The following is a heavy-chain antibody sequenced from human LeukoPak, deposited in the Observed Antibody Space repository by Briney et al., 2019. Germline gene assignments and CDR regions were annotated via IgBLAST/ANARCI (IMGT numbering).Heavy chain of an antibody. J-gene: IGHJ4*02. D-gene: IGHD3-22*01. CDR1: GGSFSGYY. V-gene: IGHV4-34*01. CDR3: ARGDSSQFGYFDY. CDR2: INHSGST. Sequence: SETLSLTCAVYGGSFSGYYWSWIRQPPGKGLEWIGEINHSGSTNYNPSLKSRVTISVDTSKNQFSLKLSSVTAADTAVYYCARGDSSQFGYFDYWGQGTLVTVSS.